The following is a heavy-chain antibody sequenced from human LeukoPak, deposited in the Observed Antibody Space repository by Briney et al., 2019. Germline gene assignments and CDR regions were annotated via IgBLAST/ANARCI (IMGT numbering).Heavy chain of an antibody. J-gene: IGHJ4*02. CDR3: ANSRSRSSFAY. V-gene: IGHV4-59*01. CDR2: IYYSGST. CDR1: GGSISTYF. D-gene: IGHD6-6*01. Sequence: PSETLSLTCTVSGGSISTYFWSWIRQPPGKGLEWIGYIYYSGSTNYNPSLKSRVTISVDTSKNQFSLKLSSVTAADTAVYYCANSRSRSSFAYWGQGTLVTVSS.